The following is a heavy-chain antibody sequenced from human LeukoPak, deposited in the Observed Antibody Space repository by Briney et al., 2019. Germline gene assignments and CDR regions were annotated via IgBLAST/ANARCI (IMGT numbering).Heavy chain of an antibody. CDR2: ISSSGSTI. Sequence: GGSLRLSCAASGFTFSDYYMSWIRQAPGKGLEWVSYISSSGSTIYYAASVKGRFTISRDNPKNTLYLQMNSLRAEDTAIYFCAKRGVVIRVILVGFHKEANYFDSWGQGALVTVSS. CDR3: AKRGVVIRVILVGFHKEANYFDS. D-gene: IGHD3-22*01. CDR1: GFTFSDYY. J-gene: IGHJ4*02. V-gene: IGHV3-11*01.